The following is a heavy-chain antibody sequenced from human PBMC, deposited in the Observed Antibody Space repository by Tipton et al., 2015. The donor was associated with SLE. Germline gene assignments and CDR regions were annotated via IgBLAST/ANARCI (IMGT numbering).Heavy chain of an antibody. D-gene: IGHD2-21*02. J-gene: IGHJ6*02. V-gene: IGHV4-59*08. CDR2: ISDGGGT. CDR3: ARGMVTWRGAIVGVDV. CDR1: GGSISSNY. Sequence: SLTCSVSGGSISSNYWIWIRQPPGKGLGWIGYISDGGGTNHNPSLKSRVAISVDPAKNQFSLKVTSVTAADTAVYYCARGMVTWRGAIVGVDVWGQGTTVTVSS.